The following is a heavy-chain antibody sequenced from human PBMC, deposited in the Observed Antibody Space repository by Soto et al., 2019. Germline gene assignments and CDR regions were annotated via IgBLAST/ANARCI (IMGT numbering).Heavy chain of an antibody. CDR2: IYTSGST. CDR1: GGSISSYY. Sequence: PSETLSLTCTVSGGSISSYYWSWIRQPAGKGLEWIGRIYTSGSTNYNPSLKSRVTMSVDTSKNQFSLKLSSVTAADTAVYYCAREGAHYDFWSGYYGFDYWGQGTLVTAPQ. D-gene: IGHD3-3*01. J-gene: IGHJ4*02. V-gene: IGHV4-4*07. CDR3: AREGAHYDFWSGYYGFDY.